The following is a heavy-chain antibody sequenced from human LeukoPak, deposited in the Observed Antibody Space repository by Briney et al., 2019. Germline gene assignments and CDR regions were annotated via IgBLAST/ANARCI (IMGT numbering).Heavy chain of an antibody. Sequence: SETLSLTCTVSRGSIQSHFWSWVRQPAGKGLEWIGRVFDSGNTAYNPSLNGRVTLSVDTSKNEFSLTLTSVTAADTAVYYCAREGQWLGEMDFWGPGILVTVSS. V-gene: IGHV4-4*07. CDR3: AREGQWLGEMDF. CDR2: VFDSGNT. D-gene: IGHD6-19*01. J-gene: IGHJ4*02. CDR1: RGSIQSHF.